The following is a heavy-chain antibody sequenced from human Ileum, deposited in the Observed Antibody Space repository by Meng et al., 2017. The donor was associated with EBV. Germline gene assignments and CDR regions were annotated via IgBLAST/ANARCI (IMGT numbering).Heavy chain of an antibody. CDR1: GGSVSSGGDY. CDR3: ARDGYSSGSD. CDR2: IYNSGST. J-gene: IGHJ4*02. D-gene: IGHD6-19*01. Sequence: VQRPEAVPGLVRPSSSLALSCGSSGGSVSSGGDYGSWIRQPPGKGLEWIGYIYNSGSTNYNPSLKSRVTISVDTSKNQFSLKLSSVTAADTAVYYCARDGYSSGSDWGQGTLFTVSS. V-gene: IGHV4-61*08.